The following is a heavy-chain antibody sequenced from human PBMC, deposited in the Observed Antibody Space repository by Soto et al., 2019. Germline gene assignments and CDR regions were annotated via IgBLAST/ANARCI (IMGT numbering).Heavy chain of an antibody. J-gene: IGHJ4*02. CDR1: ELSICRCG. Sequence: CGVGELSICRCGMHRFRKAPGKGLEWVAVISYDGSNKYYADSVKGRFTISRDNSKNTLYLQMNSLRAEDTAVYYCAKDAYSSSFLDYWGQGTLVTVSS. CDR3: AKDAYSSSFLDY. V-gene: IGHV3-30*18. CDR2: ISYDGSNK. D-gene: IGHD6-13*01.